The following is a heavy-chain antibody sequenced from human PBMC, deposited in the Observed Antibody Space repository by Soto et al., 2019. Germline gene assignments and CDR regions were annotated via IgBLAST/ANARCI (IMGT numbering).Heavy chain of an antibody. D-gene: IGHD5-12*01. J-gene: IGHJ3*02. V-gene: IGHV3-23*01. Sequence: GGSLRLSCAASGFSFSNYAMSWVRQAPEKGLQWVSTISGSSGSTFYADSVKGRFTISRDNSKNTLYLQMNSLRAEDTAVYYCAREDGYRGGDAFDIWGQGTMVTVSS. CDR1: GFSFSNYA. CDR3: AREDGYRGGDAFDI. CDR2: ISGSSGST.